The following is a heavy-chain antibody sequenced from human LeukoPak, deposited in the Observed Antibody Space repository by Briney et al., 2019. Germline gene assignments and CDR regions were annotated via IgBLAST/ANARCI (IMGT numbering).Heavy chain of an antibody. CDR1: GYTFTTYG. CDR2: IRVYNGDT. V-gene: IGHV1-18*01. Sequence: ASVKVSCKASGYTFTTYGISWVRQAPGQGLDWMGWIRVYNGDTYYAQKLQGRVTITTDTSASIAYMELRSLRSDDTAVYYCARGGPTSMIYYWGQGTLVTVSS. D-gene: IGHD3/OR15-3a*01. J-gene: IGHJ4*02. CDR3: ARGGPTSMIYY.